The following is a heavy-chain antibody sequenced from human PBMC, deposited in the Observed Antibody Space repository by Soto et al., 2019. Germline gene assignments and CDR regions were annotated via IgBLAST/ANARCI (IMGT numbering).Heavy chain of an antibody. CDR1: GFTFSNYA. Sequence: GGSLRLSCAASGFTFSNYAMSWVRQAPGKGLEWVSGISGGGGSTYNADSVKGRFAISRDNSKNTLYLQMSSLRAEDTAVYYCAKSTAFSPSYYFDYWGQGTLVTVSS. D-gene: IGHD3-3*02. CDR3: AKSTAFSPSYYFDY. J-gene: IGHJ4*02. CDR2: ISGGGGST. V-gene: IGHV3-23*01.